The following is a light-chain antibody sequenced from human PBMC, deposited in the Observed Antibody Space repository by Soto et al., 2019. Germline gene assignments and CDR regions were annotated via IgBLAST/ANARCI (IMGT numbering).Light chain of an antibody. CDR1: QSIRSN. Sequence: LLTHSPDTLSVSPGEGATLSCMGSQSIRSNLAWYQQRPGRAPRLLMYGASTRADGIPARFTGSGSGTEFTITISSLQSEDFAAYYCQQYHIWTPSTFGQGTKVDIK. J-gene: IGKJ1*01. V-gene: IGKV3-15*01. CDR2: GAS. CDR3: QQYHIWTPST.